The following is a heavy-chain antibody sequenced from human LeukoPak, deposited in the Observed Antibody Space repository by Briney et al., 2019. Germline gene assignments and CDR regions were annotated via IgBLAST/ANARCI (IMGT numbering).Heavy chain of an antibody. CDR2: INPNSGGT. CDR3: ARSPTSDSYGPQYSMDV. Sequence: WASVKVSCKASGYTFTGYYMHWVRQAPGQGLEWMGWINPNSGGTNYAQKFQGRVTMTRDTSISTAYMELSRLRSDDTAVYYCARSPTSDSYGPQYSMDVWGKGTTVTVSS. V-gene: IGHV1-2*02. D-gene: IGHD5-18*01. J-gene: IGHJ6*03. CDR1: GYTFTGYY.